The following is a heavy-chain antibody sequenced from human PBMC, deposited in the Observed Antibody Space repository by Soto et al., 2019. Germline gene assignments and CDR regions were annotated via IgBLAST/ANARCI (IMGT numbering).Heavy chain of an antibody. J-gene: IGHJ5*02. V-gene: IGHV4-4*02. CDR1: GDSISSNNW. CDR3: ARARQYCSSSSCYLDP. CDR2: IHHSGST. D-gene: IGHD2-2*01. Sequence: SETLSLTCGVSGDSISSNNWWNWVRQPPGKGLEWIGEIHHSGSTNYNPSLKSRVTISVDKSKNQFSLKLNSVTAADTAVYYCARARQYCSSSSCYLDPWGQGALVTVSS.